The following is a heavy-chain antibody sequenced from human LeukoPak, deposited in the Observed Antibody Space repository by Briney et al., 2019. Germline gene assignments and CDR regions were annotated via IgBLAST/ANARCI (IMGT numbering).Heavy chain of an antibody. CDR1: GYTLIAYY. V-gene: IGHV1-2*02. J-gene: IGHJ4*02. D-gene: IGHD4-23*01. Sequence: GASVKVSCKASGYTLIAYYMHWVRQAPGQGLEWVGWINPRTGDTNKAQKFQGRVTMTRDTFISTAYMELRGLQSDDTAVYYCATGVITPGFDYWGQGTLVTVPS. CDR2: INPRTGDT. CDR3: ATGVITPGFDY.